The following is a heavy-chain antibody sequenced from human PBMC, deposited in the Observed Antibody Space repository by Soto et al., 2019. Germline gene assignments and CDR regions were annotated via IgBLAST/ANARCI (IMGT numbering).Heavy chain of an antibody. CDR3: AREGQQLVLGYYYYGMDV. J-gene: IGHJ6*02. CDR2: ISAYNGNT. D-gene: IGHD6-13*01. Sequence: QVQLVQSGAEVKKPWASVKVSCKASGYTFTSYGISWVRQAPGQGLEWMGWISAYNGNTNYAQKLQGRVTMTTDTSTSTAYMELSSLISDDTALYYCAREGQQLVLGYYYYGMDVWGQGTPVTVSS. CDR1: GYTFTSYG. V-gene: IGHV1-18*04.